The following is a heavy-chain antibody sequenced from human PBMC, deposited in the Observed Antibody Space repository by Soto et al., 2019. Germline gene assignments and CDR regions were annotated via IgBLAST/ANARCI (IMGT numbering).Heavy chain of an antibody. CDR2: IWYDGSNK. V-gene: IGHV3-33*01. D-gene: IGHD1-26*01. J-gene: IGHJ4*02. CDR1: GFTFSSYG. Sequence: GGSLRLSCAASGFTFSSYGMHWVRQAPGKGLEWVAVIWYDGSNKYYADSVKGRFTISRDNSKNTLYLQMNSLRAEDTAVYYCAREGPDGAIVGATIGWDIDYWGQGTLVTVSS. CDR3: AREGPDGAIVGATIGWDIDY.